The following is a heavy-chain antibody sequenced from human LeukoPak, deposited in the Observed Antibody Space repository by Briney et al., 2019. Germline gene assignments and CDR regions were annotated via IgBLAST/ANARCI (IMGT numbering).Heavy chain of an antibody. D-gene: IGHD2-21*02. V-gene: IGHV3-48*02. CDR1: GFTFSSYS. J-gene: IGHJ4*02. CDR3: ARAVTVVTRGGLVFDY. Sequence: GSLRLSCAASGFTFSSYSMNWVRQAPGKGLEWVSYISSSSNTIYYADSVKGRLTISRDNAKNSLFLQMNSLRDEDTSVYYCARAVTVVTRGGLVFDYWGQGTLVTVSS. CDR2: ISSSSNTI.